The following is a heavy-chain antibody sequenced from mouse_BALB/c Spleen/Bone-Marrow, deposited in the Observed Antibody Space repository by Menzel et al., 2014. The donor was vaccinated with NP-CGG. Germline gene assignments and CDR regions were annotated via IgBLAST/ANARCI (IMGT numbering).Heavy chain of an antibody. CDR1: GFSFNSYG. CDR3: ARHAYYDQTEVSFVY. D-gene: IGHD2-4*01. Sequence: EVQLQQSGGGLVKSGGSPKHSCAASGFSFNSYGMSWVRQTPEKRLEWVATISGGGSYTSYPDSVKGRFTISRDNAKNNLYLQLSSLRSEDTALYYCARHAYYDQTEVSFVYWGQGTLVTVSA. J-gene: IGHJ3*01. V-gene: IGHV5-9-2*01. CDR2: ISGGGSYT.